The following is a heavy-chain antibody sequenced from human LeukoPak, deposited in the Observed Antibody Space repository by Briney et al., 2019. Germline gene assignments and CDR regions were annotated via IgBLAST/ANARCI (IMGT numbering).Heavy chain of an antibody. CDR3: ARLGYCGSTSCHRSIVFNYYYVDV. CDR2: IYPGDSDT. Sequence: GESLKISCKGSGYTFTNYWIGWVRQMPGKGLEWMGIIYPGDSDTRYSPSFQGQVTISVDKSISTAYLQWSSLQASDTAMYYCARLGYCGSTSCHRSIVFNYYYVDVWGKGATVTVSS. V-gene: IGHV5-51*01. D-gene: IGHD2-2*03. CDR1: GYTFTNYW. J-gene: IGHJ6*03.